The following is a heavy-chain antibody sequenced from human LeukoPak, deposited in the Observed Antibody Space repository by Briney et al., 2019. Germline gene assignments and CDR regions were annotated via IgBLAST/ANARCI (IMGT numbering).Heavy chain of an antibody. CDR1: GYTFTGYY. CDR3: ASDSGGYGYCSGGSCSLDS. D-gene: IGHD2-15*01. J-gene: IGHJ5*01. Sequence: ASVKVSCKASGYTFTGYYMHWVRQAPGQGLAWMGWINPNSGGTNYAQKFQGRVTMTRDTSISTAYMELSRLRSDDTAVYYCASDSGGYGYCSGGSCSLDSWGQGTLVTVSS. V-gene: IGHV1-2*02. CDR2: INPNSGGT.